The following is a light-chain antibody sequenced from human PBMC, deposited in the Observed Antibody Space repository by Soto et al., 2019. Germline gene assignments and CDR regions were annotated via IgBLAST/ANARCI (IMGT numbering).Light chain of an antibody. V-gene: IGKV3-20*01. CDR2: GAS. CDR3: QQYVNSRWT. J-gene: IGKJ1*01. CDR1: QSVNSNY. Sequence: DIVLTQSPGTLSLSPGERATLSCRASQSVNSNYLAWYQQKPGQAPRLLFSGASSRATGIPDRFSGSGSGTDFTLTISRLEPEDFAVYYCQQYVNSRWTFGQGTKVDIK.